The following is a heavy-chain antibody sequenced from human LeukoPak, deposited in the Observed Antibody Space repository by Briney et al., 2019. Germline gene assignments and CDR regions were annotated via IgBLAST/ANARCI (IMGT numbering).Heavy chain of an antibody. CDR1: GGTFSSYA. CDR2: IIPIFGTA. J-gene: IGHJ4*02. CDR3: ARAPYDSSGYYYSQFDY. Sequence: ASVKVSCKASGGTFSSYAISWVRQAPGQGLAWMGGIIPIFGTANYAQKFQGRVTITADESTSTAYMELSSLRSEDTAVYYCARAPYDSSGYYYSQFDYWGQGTLVTVS. D-gene: IGHD3-22*01. V-gene: IGHV1-69*13.